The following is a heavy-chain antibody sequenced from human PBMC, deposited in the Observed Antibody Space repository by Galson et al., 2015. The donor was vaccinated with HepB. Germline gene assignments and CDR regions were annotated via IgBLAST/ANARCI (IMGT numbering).Heavy chain of an antibody. CDR3: ARTYGGELSPWFDP. CDR2: ISAYNGNT. Sequence: SVKVSCKASGYTFTSYGISWVRQAPGQGLEWMGWISAYNGNTNYAQKLQGRVTMTTDTSTSTAYMELRSLRSDDTAVYYCARTYGGELSPWFDPWGQGTLVTVSS. CDR1: GYTFTSYG. J-gene: IGHJ5*02. V-gene: IGHV1-18*01. D-gene: IGHD3-16*02.